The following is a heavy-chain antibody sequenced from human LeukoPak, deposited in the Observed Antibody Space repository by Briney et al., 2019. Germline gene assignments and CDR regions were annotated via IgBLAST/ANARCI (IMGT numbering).Heavy chain of an antibody. CDR2: INPNSGGT. CDR3: ARAPYDSSGYLLADFDY. Sequence: GASVKISCKASGYTFTSYGISWVRQAPGQGLEWMGWINPNSGGTNYAQKFQGRVTMTRDTSISTAYMELSRLRSDDTAVYYCARAPYDSSGYLLADFDYWGQGTLVTVSS. D-gene: IGHD3-22*01. V-gene: IGHV1-2*02. J-gene: IGHJ4*02. CDR1: GYTFTSYG.